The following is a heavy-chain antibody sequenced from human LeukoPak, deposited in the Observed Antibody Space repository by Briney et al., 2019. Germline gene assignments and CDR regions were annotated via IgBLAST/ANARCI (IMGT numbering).Heavy chain of an antibody. D-gene: IGHD3-3*01. CDR1: GFTFDDYA. Sequence: GGSLRLSCAASGFTFDDYAMHWVRQAPGKGLEWVSGISWNSGSIGYADSVKGRFTISRDNAKNSLYLQMNSLRAEDTAVYYCARGSYDFWSGYYVTYYFDYWGQGTLVTVSS. CDR2: ISWNSGSI. V-gene: IGHV3-9*01. CDR3: ARGSYDFWSGYYVTYYFDY. J-gene: IGHJ4*02.